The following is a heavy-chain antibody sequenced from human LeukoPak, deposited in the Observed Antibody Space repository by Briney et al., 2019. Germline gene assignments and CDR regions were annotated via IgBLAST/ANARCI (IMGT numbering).Heavy chain of an antibody. CDR3: ARAGEYCSGGSCYRGYSWFDP. V-gene: IGHV3-33*01. J-gene: IGHJ5*02. D-gene: IGHD2-15*01. CDR2: ILYNGSNK. CDR1: GFTFSSSG. Sequence: GGSLRLSCAASGFTFSSSGMHWVRHAPGKGLECVAVILYNGSNKYYADSVKGRFTISRDNSKNTLYLQMNSLRVEDTAVYYCARAGEYCSGGSCYRGYSWFDPWGQGTLVTVSS.